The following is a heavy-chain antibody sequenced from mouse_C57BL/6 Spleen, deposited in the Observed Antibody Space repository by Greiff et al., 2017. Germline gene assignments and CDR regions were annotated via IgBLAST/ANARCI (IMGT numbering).Heavy chain of an antibody. J-gene: IGHJ2*01. D-gene: IGHD2-4*01. CDR2: INPNNGGT. Sequence: VQLQQSGPELVKPGASVKISCKASGYTFTDYYMNWVKQSHGKSLEWIGDINPNNGGTSYNQKFKGKATLTVDKSSSTAYMELRSLTSEDSAVYYCARDDLRIYYDSYFDYWGQGTTLTVSS. CDR3: ARDDLRIYYDSYFDY. CDR1: GYTFTDYY. V-gene: IGHV1-26*01.